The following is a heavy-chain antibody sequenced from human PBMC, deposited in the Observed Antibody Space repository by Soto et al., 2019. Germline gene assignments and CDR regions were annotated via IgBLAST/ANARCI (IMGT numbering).Heavy chain of an antibody. D-gene: IGHD6-13*01. CDR2: IIPILGIA. Sequence: GASVKVSCKASGGTFSSYTISWVRQAPGQGLEWMGRIIPILGIANYAQKFQGRVTITADKSTSTAYMELSSLRSEDTAVYYCARAPFIAAAFSHYMDVWGKGTTVTVSS. J-gene: IGHJ6*03. CDR1: GGTFSSYT. CDR3: ARAPFIAAAFSHYMDV. V-gene: IGHV1-69*02.